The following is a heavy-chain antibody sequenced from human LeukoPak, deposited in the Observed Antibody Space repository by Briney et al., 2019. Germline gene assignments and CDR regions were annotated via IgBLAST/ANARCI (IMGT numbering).Heavy chain of an antibody. D-gene: IGHD2-2*01. J-gene: IGHJ5*02. V-gene: IGHV1-8*01. CDR3: ARAYKPKYQLLSFDP. CDR2: MNPNSGNT. Sequence: RASVKVSCKASGYTFTSYDINWVRQATGQGLEWMGWMNPNSGNTGYAQKFRGRVTMTRNTSISTAYMELSSLRSEDTAVYYCARAYKPKYQLLSFDPWGQGTLVTVSS. CDR1: GYTFTSYD.